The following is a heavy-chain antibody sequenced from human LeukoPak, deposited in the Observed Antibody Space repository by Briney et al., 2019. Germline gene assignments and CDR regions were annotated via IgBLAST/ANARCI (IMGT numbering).Heavy chain of an antibody. V-gene: IGHV4-39*01. CDR1: GGSISSSSYY. CDR2: ICYSGST. CDR3: ARHLRWFDP. Sequence: SETLSLTCTVSGGSISSSSYYWGWIRQPPGKGLEWIGSICYSGSTYYNSSLKSRVTISVDTSKNQFSLKLSSVTAADTAVYYCARHLRWFDPWGQGTLVTVSS. J-gene: IGHJ5*02.